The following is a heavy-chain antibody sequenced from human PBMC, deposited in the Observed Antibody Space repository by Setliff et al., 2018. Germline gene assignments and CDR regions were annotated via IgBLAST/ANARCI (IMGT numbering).Heavy chain of an antibody. Sequence: SCAASGFTFSSYGMHWVRQAPGKGLEWVAFIRYDGSNKYYADSVKGRFTISRDNSKNTLYLQMNSLRAEDTAVYYCAKDFPDIVVVPAAIYYYYGMDVWGQGTTVTVSS. D-gene: IGHD2-2*01. CDR3: AKDFPDIVVVPAAIYYYYGMDV. CDR1: GFTFSSYG. CDR2: IRYDGSNK. V-gene: IGHV3-30*02. J-gene: IGHJ6*02.